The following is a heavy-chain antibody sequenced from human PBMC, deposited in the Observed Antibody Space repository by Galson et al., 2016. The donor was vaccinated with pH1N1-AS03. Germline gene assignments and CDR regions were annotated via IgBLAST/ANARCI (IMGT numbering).Heavy chain of an antibody. CDR2: IRGTSQIT. CDR1: GFTFSTFA. D-gene: IGHD3-3*01. Sequence: SLRLSCAASGFTFSTFAMSWVRQAPGKGLEWVSLIRGTSQITYYADSVKGRFTISKDNSKSTLFLQTNSLRAEDTAIYYCARLSGMVPTEYYFASWGQGTLVAVSS. CDR3: ARLSGMVPTEYYFAS. J-gene: IGHJ4*02. V-gene: IGHV3-23*01.